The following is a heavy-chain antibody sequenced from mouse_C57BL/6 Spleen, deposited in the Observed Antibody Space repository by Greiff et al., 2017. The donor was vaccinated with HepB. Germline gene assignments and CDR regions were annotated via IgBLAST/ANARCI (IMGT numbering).Heavy chain of an antibody. CDR2: IDPANGNT. Sequence: VQLKESVAELVRPGASVKLSCTASGFNIKNTYMHWVKQRPEQGLEWIGRIDPANGNTKYAPKFQGKATITADTSSNTAYLQLSSLTSEDTAIYYCASHYSNYESYWYFDVWGTGTTVTVSS. CDR3: ASHYSNYESYWYFDV. CDR1: GFNIKNTY. J-gene: IGHJ1*03. V-gene: IGHV14-3*01. D-gene: IGHD2-5*01.